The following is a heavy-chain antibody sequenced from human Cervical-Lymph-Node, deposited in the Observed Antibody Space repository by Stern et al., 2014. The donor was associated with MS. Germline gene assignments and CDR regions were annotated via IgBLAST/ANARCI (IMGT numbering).Heavy chain of an antibody. CDR3: ARRRSPGIAASGNWYFDP. CDR1: GFTFSSYG. CDR2: IWYDGSNK. V-gene: IGHV3-33*01. J-gene: IGHJ2*01. Sequence: VQLVESGGGVVQPGRSLRLSCAASGFTFSSYGMHWVRQAPGKGLEWVAVIWYDGSNKDYADSVKGRFIISRDNSKNTLYLQMSSLRAEDTAVYFCARRRSPGIAASGNWYFDPWGRGTPVTVSS. D-gene: IGHD6-25*01.